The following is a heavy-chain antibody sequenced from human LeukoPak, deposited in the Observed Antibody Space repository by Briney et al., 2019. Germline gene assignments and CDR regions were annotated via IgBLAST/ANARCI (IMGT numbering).Heavy chain of an antibody. V-gene: IGHV3-21*01. CDR1: GFTFSTYA. CDR3: ARDFYDSSGYQAFDY. Sequence: GGSLRLSCAASGFTFSTYAISWVRQAPGKGLEWVSCISSTSNYIFYADSVRGRFTISRDNAKNSLYLQMNSLRAEDTAVYYCARDFYDSSGYQAFDYWGQGTLVTVSS. D-gene: IGHD3-22*01. CDR2: ISSTSNYI. J-gene: IGHJ4*02.